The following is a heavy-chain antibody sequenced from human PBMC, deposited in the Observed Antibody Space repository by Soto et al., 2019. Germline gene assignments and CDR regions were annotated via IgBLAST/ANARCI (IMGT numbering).Heavy chain of an antibody. CDR3: ASTSGYYYDSSGYYEDY. CDR2: ISSSSSYI. CDR1: GFTFSSYS. D-gene: IGHD3-22*01. J-gene: IGHJ4*02. Sequence: GGSLRLSCAASGFTFSSYSMNWVRQAPGKGLEWVSSISSSSSYIYYADSVKGRFTISRDNAKNSLYLQMNSLRAEDTAVYYCASTSGYYYDSSGYYEDYWGQGTLVTVSS. V-gene: IGHV3-21*01.